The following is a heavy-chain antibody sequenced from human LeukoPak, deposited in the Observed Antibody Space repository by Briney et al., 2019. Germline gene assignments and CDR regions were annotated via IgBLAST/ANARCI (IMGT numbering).Heavy chain of an antibody. CDR1: GFTFSSYA. V-gene: IGHV3-30-3*01. CDR2: ISYDGSNK. Sequence: GRSLRLSCAASGFTFSSYAMHWVRQAPGKGLEWVAVISYDGSNKYYADSVKGRFTISRDNSKNTLHLQMNSLRAEDTAVYYCANSVHGGWLTIFDYWGQGTLVTVSS. CDR3: ANSVHGGWLTIFDY. J-gene: IGHJ4*02. D-gene: IGHD4/OR15-4a*01.